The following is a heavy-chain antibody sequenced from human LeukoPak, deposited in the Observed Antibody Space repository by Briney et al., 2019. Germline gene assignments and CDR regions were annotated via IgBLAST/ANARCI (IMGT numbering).Heavy chain of an antibody. Sequence: ASETLSLTCAVYGGSFSGYYWSWIRQPPGKGLEWIGEINHSGSTNYNPSLKSRVTISVDTSKNQFSLKLSSVTAADTAVYYCARVQRYYDILTGRKLYYMDVWGKGTTVTVSS. CDR1: GGSFSGYY. CDR2: INHSGST. J-gene: IGHJ6*03. CDR3: ARVQRYYDILTGRKLYYMDV. D-gene: IGHD3-9*01. V-gene: IGHV4-34*01.